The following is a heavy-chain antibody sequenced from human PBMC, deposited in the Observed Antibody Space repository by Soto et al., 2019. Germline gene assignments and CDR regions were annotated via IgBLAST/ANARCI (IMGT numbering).Heavy chain of an antibody. CDR1: GGSISSYY. CDR3: ARTPTVTTFVWFDP. Sequence: PSETLSLTCTVSGGSISSYYWSWIQQPPGKGLEWIGYIYYSGSTNYNPSLKSRVTISVDTSKNQFSLKLSSVTAADTAVYYCARTPTVTTFVWFDPWGQGTLVTVSS. D-gene: IGHD4-17*01. J-gene: IGHJ5*02. CDR2: IYYSGST. V-gene: IGHV4-59*01.